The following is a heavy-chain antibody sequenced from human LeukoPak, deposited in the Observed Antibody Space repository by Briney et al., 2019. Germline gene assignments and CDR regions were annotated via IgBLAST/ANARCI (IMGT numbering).Heavy chain of an antibody. CDR1: GYTFTSYG. V-gene: IGHV1-18*01. CDR3: ARVRSYYDSSGRTYDY. CDR2: ISAYNGNT. J-gene: IGHJ4*02. Sequence: ASVKVSCKASGYTFTSYGISWVRQAPGQGLEWMGWISAYNGNTNYAQKLQGRVTMTTDTSTSTAYMELRSLRSDETAVYYCARVRSYYDSSGRTYDYWGQGTLVTVSS. D-gene: IGHD3-22*01.